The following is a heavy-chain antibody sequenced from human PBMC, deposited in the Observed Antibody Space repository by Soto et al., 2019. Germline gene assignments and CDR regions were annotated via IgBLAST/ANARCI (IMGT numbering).Heavy chain of an antibody. CDR1: GFTFSSYA. Sequence: GGSLRLSCAASGFTFSSYAMHWVRQAPGKGLEWVAVISYDGSNKYYADSVKGRFTISRDNSKNTLYLQMNSLRAEDTAVYYCARDKVPMTNIPPHRLAVWGQGTTVTVSS. J-gene: IGHJ6*02. V-gene: IGHV3-30-3*01. CDR2: ISYDGSNK. CDR3: ARDKVPMTNIPPHRLAV. D-gene: IGHD2-21*01.